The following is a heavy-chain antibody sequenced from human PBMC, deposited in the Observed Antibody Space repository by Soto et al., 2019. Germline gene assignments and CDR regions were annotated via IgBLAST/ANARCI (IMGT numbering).Heavy chain of an antibody. Sequence: QITLKESGPTLVKPTQTLTLTCTFSGFSLSTHGVGVGWVRQPAGKALEWLALIYWDDDKRYSASLNSRLTITRDTSKTRVVLTMTNMDPVDTATYYCAHAMLYCTGGSCSTWFDSWGQGTLVTVSS. V-gene: IGHV2-5*02. J-gene: IGHJ5*01. CDR3: AHAMLYCTGGSCSTWFDS. D-gene: IGHD2-15*01. CDR1: GFSLSTHGVG. CDR2: IYWDDDK.